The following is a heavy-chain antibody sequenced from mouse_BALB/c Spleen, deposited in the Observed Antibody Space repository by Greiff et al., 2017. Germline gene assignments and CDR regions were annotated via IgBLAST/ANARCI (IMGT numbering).Heavy chain of an antibody. CDR1: GFSLTGYG. V-gene: IGHV2-6-7*01. CDR2: IWGDGST. D-gene: IGHD2-4*01. J-gene: IGHJ3*01. Sequence: VQLQQSGPGLVAPSQSLSITCTVSGFSLTGYGVNWVRQPPGKGLEWLGMIWGDGSTDYNSALKSRLSISKDNSKSQVFLKMNSLQTDDTARYFCARGDDYDAWFAYWGQGTLVTVSA. CDR3: ARGDDYDAWFAY.